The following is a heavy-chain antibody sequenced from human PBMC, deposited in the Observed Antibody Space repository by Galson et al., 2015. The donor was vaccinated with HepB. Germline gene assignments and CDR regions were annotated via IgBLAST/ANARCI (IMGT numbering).Heavy chain of an antibody. CDR1: GFTFSSYA. J-gene: IGHJ3*02. CDR2: ISYDGSNK. CDR3: ARDRDRELYYGTAFDI. V-gene: IGHV3-30-3*01. D-gene: IGHD1-26*01. Sequence: LRLSCAASGFTFSSYAMHWVRQAPGKGLEWVAVISYDGSNKYYADSVKGRFTISRDNSKNTLYLQMNSLRAEDTAVYYCARDRDRELYYGTAFDIWGQGTMVTVSS.